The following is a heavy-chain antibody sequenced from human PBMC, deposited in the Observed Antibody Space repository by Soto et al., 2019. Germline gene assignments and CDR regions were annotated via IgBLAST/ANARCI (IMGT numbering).Heavy chain of an antibody. Sequence: QVQLVQSGGEVKKPGASVRVSCKASGYTFNSYGISWVRQAPGQGLEWMGWLNTYNGNTNSAQKFQGRVSMTTDTSTSTAYLELRSLGSADTAVYYCAGSVLYSTSGDRRFDPWGQGTLVTVSS. CDR2: LNTYNGNT. D-gene: IGHD6-6*01. CDR1: GYTFNSYG. V-gene: IGHV1-18*01. J-gene: IGHJ5*01. CDR3: AGSVLYSTSGDRRFDP.